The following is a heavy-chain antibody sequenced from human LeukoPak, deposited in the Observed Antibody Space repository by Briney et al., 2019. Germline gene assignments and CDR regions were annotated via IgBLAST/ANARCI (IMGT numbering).Heavy chain of an antibody. CDR3: AKGAGWYGV. V-gene: IGHV4-59*01. CDR1: GGSISSYY. CDR2: IYYSGST. Sequence: PSETLSPTCTVSGGSISSYYWSWIRQPPGKGLEWIGYIYYSGSTDYNPSLKSRVTISVDTSKNQFSLKLSSVTAADTAVYYCAKGAGWYGVWGQGALVTVSS. J-gene: IGHJ4*02. D-gene: IGHD6-19*01.